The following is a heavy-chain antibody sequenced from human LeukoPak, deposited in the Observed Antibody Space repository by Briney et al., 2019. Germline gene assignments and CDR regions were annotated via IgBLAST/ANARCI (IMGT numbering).Heavy chain of an antibody. CDR2: MRPNNGNS. J-gene: IGHJ4*02. CDR1: GYSFTSYD. D-gene: IGHD2-2*01. V-gene: IGHV1-8*01. Sequence: ASVKVSCKASGYSFTSYDVNWVRQAAGQGLEWIGWMRPNNGNSGFAQKFQGRVTMTRSTSITTAYMELSSLTSEDTAVYYCARGPAESTHSDYCGQGTLVTVSS. CDR3: ARGPAESTHSDY.